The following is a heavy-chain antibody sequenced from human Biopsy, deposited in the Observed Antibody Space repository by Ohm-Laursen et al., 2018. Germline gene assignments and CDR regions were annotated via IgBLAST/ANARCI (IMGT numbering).Heavy chain of an antibody. CDR2: IYYDGIT. CDR1: GYSVTNDYY. CDR3: ARVAGGYAYYYGMDV. D-gene: IGHD5-12*01. Sequence: SDTLSLTWAVSGYSVTNDYYWGWIRQPPGKGLEWIGNIYYDGITYYNPSLKSRVAMSVDTSKNQFSLRLTSVTAADTAVYYCARVAGGYAYYYGMDVWGQGTTVMVSS. V-gene: IGHV4-38-2*01. J-gene: IGHJ6*02.